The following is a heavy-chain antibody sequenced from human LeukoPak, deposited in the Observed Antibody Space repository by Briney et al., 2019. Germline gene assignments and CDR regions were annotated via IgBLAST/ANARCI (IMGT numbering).Heavy chain of an antibody. CDR2: IYSGGDT. J-gene: IGHJ4*02. Sequence: GGSLRLSCAASGFTVSNNYMNWVRQAPGKGLEWVSLIYSGGDTFYADSVKGRFTVSRDHSKNTLYLQMNSLRAEDTAVYYCAKSYSSGWFGLYFDSWGQGTLVTVSS. V-gene: IGHV3-66*01. CDR3: AKSYSSGWFGLYFDS. D-gene: IGHD6-19*01. CDR1: GFTVSNNY.